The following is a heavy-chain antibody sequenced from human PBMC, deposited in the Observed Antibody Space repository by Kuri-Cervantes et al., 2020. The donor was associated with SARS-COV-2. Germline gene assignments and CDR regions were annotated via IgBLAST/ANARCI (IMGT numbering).Heavy chain of an antibody. CDR3: AREGGGDSSGYSYGMDV. CDR2: IGTAGDT. J-gene: IGHJ6*02. D-gene: IGHD3-22*01. Sequence: GESLKISCAASRFTFSSYDMHWVRQATGKGLEWVSAIGTAGDTYYPGSVKGRFTISRENAKNSLYLQMNTLRAGDTAVYYCAREGGGDSSGYSYGMDVWGQGTTVAVSS. V-gene: IGHV3-13*01. CDR1: RFTFSSYD.